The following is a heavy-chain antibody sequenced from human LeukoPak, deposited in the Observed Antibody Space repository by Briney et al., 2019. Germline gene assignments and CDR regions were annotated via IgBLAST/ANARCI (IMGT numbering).Heavy chain of an antibody. D-gene: IGHD1-26*01. J-gene: IGHJ4*02. CDR1: GGSFSGYY. Sequence: SETLSLTCAVYGGSFSGYYCSWVRQPPGKGLEWIGEINHSGSTNYNPSLKSRVTISVDTSKNQFSLKLSSVTAADTAVYYCARGTLGGATFLFDYWGQGTLVTVSS. V-gene: IGHV4-34*01. CDR2: INHSGST. CDR3: ARGTLGGATFLFDY.